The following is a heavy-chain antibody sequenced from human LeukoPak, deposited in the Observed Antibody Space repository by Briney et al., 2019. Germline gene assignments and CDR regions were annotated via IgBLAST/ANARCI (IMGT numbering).Heavy chain of an antibody. D-gene: IGHD3-22*01. CDR3: ARDSASTGYMNAFDI. J-gene: IGHJ3*02. Sequence: SETLSLTCTVSGGSVTSSGYYWSWVRQPPGKGLEYIGYIYYSGSTNYNPSLKSRVTISVDTSKNQFSLKLRSVTAADTAVYDCARDSASTGYMNAFDIWGQGTMITVSS. V-gene: IGHV4-61*08. CDR1: GGSVTSSGYY. CDR2: IYYSGST.